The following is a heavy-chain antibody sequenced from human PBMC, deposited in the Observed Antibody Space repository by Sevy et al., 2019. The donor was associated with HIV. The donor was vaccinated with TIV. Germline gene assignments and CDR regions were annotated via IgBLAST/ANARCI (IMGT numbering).Heavy chain of an antibody. J-gene: IGHJ4*02. V-gene: IGHV3-13*01. D-gene: IGHD6-19*01. CDR1: GFTFSSYD. CDR2: IGTAGDT. Sequence: GESLKISCAASGFTFSSYDMHWVRQAKGKGLEWVSAIGTAGDTYYPGSVKGRFTISRENAKNSLYLQMNSLRVGDTAVYYCARAYSSGWYDYWGQGTLVTVSS. CDR3: ARAYSSGWYDY.